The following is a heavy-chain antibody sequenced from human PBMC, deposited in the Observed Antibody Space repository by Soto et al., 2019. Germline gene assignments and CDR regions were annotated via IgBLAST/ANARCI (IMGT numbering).Heavy chain of an antibody. CDR3: ARRVAAHPYFDF. CDR2: IFPGDSDT. J-gene: IGHJ4*02. Sequence: PGQFLRVWWKVAGEIFVDDWSAWMRKMPGKGLEWMGIIFPGDSDTRYSPSFQGQVTISADKSINTAYLQWSSLKASDTAVYYCARRVAAHPYFDFWGQGALVTV. CDR1: GEIFVDDW. V-gene: IGHV5-51*01. D-gene: IGHD6-6*01.